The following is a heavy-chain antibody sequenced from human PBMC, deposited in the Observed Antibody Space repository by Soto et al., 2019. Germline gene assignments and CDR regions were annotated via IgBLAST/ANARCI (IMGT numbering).Heavy chain of an antibody. D-gene: IGHD3-9*01. V-gene: IGHV3-33*01. CDR2: IWYDGSNK. CDR1: GFTFSSYG. J-gene: IGHJ6*02. CDR3: ARDRRYYDILTGYYPAYYYGMDV. Sequence: GSLRLSCAASGFTFSSYGMHWVRQAPGKGLEWVAVIWYDGSNKYYADSVKGRFTISRDNSKNTLYLQMNSLRAEDTAVYYCARDRRYYDILTGYYPAYYYGMDVWGQGTTVTVSS.